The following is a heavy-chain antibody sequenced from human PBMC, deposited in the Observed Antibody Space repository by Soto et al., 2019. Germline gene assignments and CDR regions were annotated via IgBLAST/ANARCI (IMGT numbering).Heavy chain of an antibody. CDR2: IYSGGST. D-gene: IGHD3-10*01. J-gene: IGHJ4*02. CDR3: ARARDYSGSGSYYDY. Sequence: EVQLVESGGGLVQPGGSLRLSCAASGFTVSSNYMSWVRQAPGKGLEWVSVIYSGGSTYYADSVKGRFTISRDNSXNTLYLQMNSLRAEDTAVYYCARARDYSGSGSYYDYWGQGTLVTVSS. V-gene: IGHV3-66*01. CDR1: GFTVSSNY.